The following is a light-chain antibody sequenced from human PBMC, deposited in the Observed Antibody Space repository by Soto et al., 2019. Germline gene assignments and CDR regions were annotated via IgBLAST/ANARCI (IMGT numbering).Light chain of an antibody. Sequence: DTVMTQSPLSLPVTPGEPASISCRSSQSLLHNNGYNYLDWYLQKPGQSPQLLIYLGSNRASGVPDRFSGSGSGTDFTLKISRVEAEDVGVYYCIQALQTPLTFGGGTKVEIK. CDR3: IQALQTPLT. CDR2: LGS. CDR1: QSLLHNNGYNY. V-gene: IGKV2-28*01. J-gene: IGKJ4*01.